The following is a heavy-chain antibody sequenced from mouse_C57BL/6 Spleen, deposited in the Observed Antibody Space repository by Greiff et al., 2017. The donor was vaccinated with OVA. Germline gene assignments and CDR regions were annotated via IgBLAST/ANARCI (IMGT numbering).Heavy chain of an antibody. CDR3: AAGTGGLYAMDY. D-gene: IGHD4-1*01. J-gene: IGHJ4*01. Sequence: QVQLQQPGAELVKPGASVKLSCKASGYTFTSYWMQWVKQRPGQGLEWIGEIDPSDNYTNYNQKFKGKATLTVDTSSSTAYMQLSSLTSEDSAVYYCAAGTGGLYAMDYWGQGTSVTVSS. CDR2: IDPSDNYT. CDR1: GYTFTSYW. V-gene: IGHV1-50*01.